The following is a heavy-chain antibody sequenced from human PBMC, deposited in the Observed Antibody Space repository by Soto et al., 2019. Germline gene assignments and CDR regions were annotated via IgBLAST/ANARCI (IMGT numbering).Heavy chain of an antibody. CDR3: ASRGYSGYDSFHYFDY. CDR1: GGSISSSSYY. V-gene: IGHV4-39*01. J-gene: IGHJ4*02. D-gene: IGHD5-12*01. CDR2: IYYSGST. Sequence: SETLSLTCTVSGGSISSSSYYWGWIRQPPGKGLERIGSIYYSGSTYYNPSLKSRVTISVDTSKNQFSLKLSSVTAADTAVYYCASRGYSGYDSFHYFDYWGQGTLVTVSS.